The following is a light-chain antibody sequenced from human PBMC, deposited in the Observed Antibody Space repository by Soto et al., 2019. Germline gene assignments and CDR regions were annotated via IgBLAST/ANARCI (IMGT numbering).Light chain of an antibody. CDR3: MQALQTPS. V-gene: IGKV2-28*01. J-gene: IGKJ4*01. CDR1: QSLLHSNGYNY. Sequence: ESVMTQSPVSLSVTPGEPASISCRSSQSLLHSNGYNYLDWYLQKPGQSPQLLIYLGSFRAAGVPDRFSGSGSGTDFTLTISRVEAADVGVYYCMQALQTPSFGGGTKVEIK. CDR2: LGS.